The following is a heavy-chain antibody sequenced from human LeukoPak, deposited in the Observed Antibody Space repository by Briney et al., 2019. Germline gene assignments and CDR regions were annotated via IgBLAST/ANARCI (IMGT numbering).Heavy chain of an antibody. CDR3: AKVVGGFLDN. D-gene: IGHD2-15*01. CDR2: LSGSGGST. Sequence: PGGSLRLSCAASGFTFSSYAMSWVRQAPGGGLEWVSGLSGSGGSTYYGDSVKGRFTISRDNSKNTLYLQMDSQRAEDTAVYYCAKVVGGFLDNWGQGTLVTVSS. V-gene: IGHV3-23*01. J-gene: IGHJ4*02. CDR1: GFTFSSYA.